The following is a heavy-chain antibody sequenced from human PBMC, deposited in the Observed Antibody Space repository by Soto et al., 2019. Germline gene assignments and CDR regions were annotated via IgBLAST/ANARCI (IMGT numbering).Heavy chain of an antibody. J-gene: IGHJ6*02. CDR3: ARGAYCSSTSCYTSYYYGMDV. Sequence: PSETLSLTCAVSGGSISSGGYSWSWIRQPPGKGLEWIGYIYHNGSTYYNPSLKSRVTISVDRSKNQFSLKLSSVTAADTAVYYCARGAYCSSTSCYTSYYYGMDVWGQGTTVTVSS. CDR1: GGSISSGGYS. V-gene: IGHV4-30-2*01. D-gene: IGHD2-2*02. CDR2: IYHNGST.